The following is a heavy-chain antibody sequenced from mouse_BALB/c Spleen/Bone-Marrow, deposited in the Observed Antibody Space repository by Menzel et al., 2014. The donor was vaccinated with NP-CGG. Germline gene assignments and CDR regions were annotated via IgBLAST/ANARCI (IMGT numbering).Heavy chain of an antibody. CDR3: ARGWGAY. J-gene: IGHJ3*01. CDR2: IDPANGNT. CDR1: GFNIKDTY. D-gene: IGHD1-1*02. Sequence: VQLKHSGAELVKPGASVKLSCTASGFNIKDTYMHWVKQRPEQGLEWIGRIDPANGNTKYDPKFQGKATITTDTSSNTAYLQLSSLTSEDTAVYYCARGWGAYWGQGTLVTVSA. V-gene: IGHV14-3*02.